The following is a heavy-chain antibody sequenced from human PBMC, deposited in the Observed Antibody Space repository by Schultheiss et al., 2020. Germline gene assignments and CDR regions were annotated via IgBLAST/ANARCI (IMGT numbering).Heavy chain of an antibody. J-gene: IGHJ5*02. V-gene: IGHV1-69*13. CDR1: GYTFTGYY. CDR3: ARAAGLDDILTGYLKSWFDP. CDR2: IIPIFGTA. D-gene: IGHD3-9*01. Sequence: SVKVSCKASGYTFTGYYMHWVRQAPGQGLEWMGGIIPIFGTANYAQKFQGRVTITADESTSTAYMELSSLRSEDTAVYYCARAAGLDDILTGYLKSWFDPWGQGTLVTVSS.